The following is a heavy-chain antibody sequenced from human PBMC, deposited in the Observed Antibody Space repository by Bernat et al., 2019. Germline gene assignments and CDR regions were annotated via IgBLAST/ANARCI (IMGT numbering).Heavy chain of an antibody. D-gene: IGHD5/OR15-5a*01. Sequence: EVQLLESGGGLVQPGGSLRLSCAASGFTFSIYAMSWVRQAPGKGLEWVSTIIGNSGAIWYADSVKGRFTISRDNSKNTLYLQMTSLRDDDSSIYYGANEIHPVGLYDVDSWDQGTLVTVFS. J-gene: IGHJ4*02. V-gene: IGHV3-23*01. CDR1: GFTFSIYA. CDR3: ANEIHPVGLYDVDS. CDR2: IIGNSGAI.